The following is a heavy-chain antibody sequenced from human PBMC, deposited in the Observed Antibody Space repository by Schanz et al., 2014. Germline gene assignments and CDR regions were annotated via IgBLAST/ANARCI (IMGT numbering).Heavy chain of an antibody. Sequence: QVRLVQSGAEVKKPGASVKVSCKASGDTFRSSTINWGRHAPGQGLEWMGRIIPITGITNYAQKFQGRVTFTADKSTSTAFLEVNSLRSEDTAVYYSARTGYEPSLTHGGQGTLVTVSS. V-gene: IGHV1-69*09. D-gene: IGHD5-12*01. CDR3: ARTGYEPSLTH. CDR1: GDTFRSST. CDR2: IIPITGIT. J-gene: IGHJ4*02.